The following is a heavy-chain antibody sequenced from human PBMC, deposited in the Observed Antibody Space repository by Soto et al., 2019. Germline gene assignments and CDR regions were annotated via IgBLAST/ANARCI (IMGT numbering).Heavy chain of an antibody. CDR1: GFTFSSYA. J-gene: IGHJ6*02. D-gene: IGHD1-26*01. CDR3: ARGGSLNYYYYYGMDV. V-gene: IGHV3-30-3*01. CDR2: ISSGGSNK. Sequence: GGSLRLSCAASGFTFSSYAMHWVRQAPGKGLEWVAVISSGGSNKYDADSVKGRFTISRDNSKNTLYLQMNSLRAEDTAVYYCARGGSLNYYYYYGMDVWGQGTTVTVSS.